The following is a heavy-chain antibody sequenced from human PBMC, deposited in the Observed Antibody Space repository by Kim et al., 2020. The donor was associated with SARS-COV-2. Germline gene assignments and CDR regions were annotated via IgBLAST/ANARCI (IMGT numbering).Heavy chain of an antibody. V-gene: IGHV3-74*01. CDR3: ATEKGVVPAAPYDDAFDI. Sequence: VQGRFTISRDNAKNTLYLQMNSLRAEDTAVYYCATEKGVVPAAPYDDAFDIWGQGTMVTVSS. J-gene: IGHJ3*02. D-gene: IGHD2-2*01.